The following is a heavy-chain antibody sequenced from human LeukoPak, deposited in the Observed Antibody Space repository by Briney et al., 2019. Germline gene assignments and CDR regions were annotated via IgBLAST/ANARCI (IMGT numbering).Heavy chain of an antibody. CDR2: IIPLYVTS. J-gene: IGHJ4*02. CDR1: GGTFSIHA. CDR3: ARAPRGDGLNYGPKGPFDS. D-gene: IGHD5-24*01. V-gene: IGHV1-69*13. Sequence: SVKVSCKASGGTFSIHAITWVRQAPGQGLEWMGGIIPLYVTSDYAQKFQGRLTITADESTSTAYMELSSLRPEDTAVYYCARAPRGDGLNYGPKGPFDSWGQGTLVTVSS.